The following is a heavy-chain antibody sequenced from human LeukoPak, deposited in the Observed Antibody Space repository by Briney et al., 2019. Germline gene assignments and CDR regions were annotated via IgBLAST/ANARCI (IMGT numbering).Heavy chain of an antibody. J-gene: IGHJ4*02. D-gene: IGHD2-15*01. CDR3: AKDGPPSGGYWAPSDS. CDR2: ISGSGGGI. V-gene: IGHV3-23*01. Sequence: GGSLRLSCAASGFTFSSCGMNWVRQAPGKRLEWVSIISGSGGGIYYADSVKGRFTISRDNSKNTLYLQMNSLRAEDTAIYYCAKDGPPSGGYWAPSDSWGQGTLVTVSS. CDR1: GFTFSSCG.